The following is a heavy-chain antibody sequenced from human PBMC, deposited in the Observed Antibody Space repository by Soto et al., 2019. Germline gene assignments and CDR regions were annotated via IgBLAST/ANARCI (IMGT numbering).Heavy chain of an antibody. J-gene: IGHJ6*03. CDR1: GFTFSSYD. V-gene: IGHV3-13*01. CDR2: IGTAGDT. D-gene: IGHD3-3*01. Sequence: GGSLRLSCAASGFTFSSYDMHWVRQATGKGLEWVSAIGTAGDTYYPGSVKGRFTISRENAKNSLYLQMNSLRAGDTAVYYCARARVLPRYYYMDVWGKGTTVTVSS. CDR3: ARARVLPRYYYMDV.